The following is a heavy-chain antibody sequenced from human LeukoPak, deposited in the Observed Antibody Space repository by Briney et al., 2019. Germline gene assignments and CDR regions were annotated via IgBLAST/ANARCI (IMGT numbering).Heavy chain of an antibody. CDR1: GGSISSSSYY. V-gene: IGHV4-39*07. D-gene: IGHD4-17*01. CDR3: ARVVGFYGDYGGDAFDI. J-gene: IGHJ3*02. Sequence: SETLSLTCTVSGGSISSSSYYWGWNRQPPGKGLEWIGSIYYSGSTYYNPSLKSRVTISVDTSKNQFSLKLSSVTAADTAVYYCARVVGFYGDYGGDAFDIWGQGTMVTVSS. CDR2: IYYSGST.